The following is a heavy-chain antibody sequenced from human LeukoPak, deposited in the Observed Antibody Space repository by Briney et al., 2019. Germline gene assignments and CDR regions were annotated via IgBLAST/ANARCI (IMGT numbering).Heavy chain of an antibody. CDR1: GGTFSSCA. D-gene: IGHD3-3*01. CDR2: IIPIFGTA. CDR3: ASPLRFLEWLDDAFDI. Sequence: SVKVSCKASGGTFSSCAISWVRQAPGQGLEWMGGIIPIFGTANYAQKFQGRVTITADESTSTAYMELSSLRSEDTAVYYCASPLRFLEWLDDAFDIWGQGTMVTVSS. V-gene: IGHV1-69*01. J-gene: IGHJ3*02.